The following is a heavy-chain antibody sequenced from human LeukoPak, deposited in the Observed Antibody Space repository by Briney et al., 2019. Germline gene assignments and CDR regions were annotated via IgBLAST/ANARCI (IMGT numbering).Heavy chain of an antibody. J-gene: IGHJ6*03. CDR3: ARHYDFWSGTTGYYYYMDV. D-gene: IGHD3-3*01. CDR1: GYSFTSYW. Sequence: GESLKISCKGAGYSFTSYWSGWLRRMPEKGREGMGSIDTGDSDTRYSPSFQGHVTIYAANSISHAYLQWSSLKASDTAMYYCARHYDFWSGTTGYYYYMDVWGKGTTVTVSS. CDR2: IDTGDSDT. V-gene: IGHV5-51*01.